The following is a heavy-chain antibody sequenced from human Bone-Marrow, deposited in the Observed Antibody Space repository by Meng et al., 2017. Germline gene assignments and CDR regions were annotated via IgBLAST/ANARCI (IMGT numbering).Heavy chain of an antibody. J-gene: IGHJ5*02. D-gene: IGHD3-9*01. Sequence: ASVISCKASGYTFTSYGISWVRQAPGQGLEWMGWISAYNGNTNYAQKLQGRVTMTTDTSTSTAYMELRSLRSDDTAVYYCARIGGLYYDILTGDPWGQGTLVTVSS. CDR1: GYTFTSYG. CDR2: ISAYNGNT. V-gene: IGHV1-18*01. CDR3: ARIGGLYYDILTGDP.